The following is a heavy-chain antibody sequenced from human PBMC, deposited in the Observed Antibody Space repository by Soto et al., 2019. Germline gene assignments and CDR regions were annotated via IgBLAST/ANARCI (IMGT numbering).Heavy chain of an antibody. CDR3: ARGFSYGSGSSKKGYYYYYMDV. V-gene: IGHV4-34*01. Sequence: SETLSLTCAVYGGSFSGYYWSWIRQPPGKGLEWIGEINHSGSTNYNPSLKSRVTISVDTSKNQFSLKLSSVTAADTAVYYCARGFSYGSGSSKKGYYYYYMDVWGKGTTVTVSS. CDR2: INHSGST. D-gene: IGHD3-10*01. CDR1: GGSFSGYY. J-gene: IGHJ6*03.